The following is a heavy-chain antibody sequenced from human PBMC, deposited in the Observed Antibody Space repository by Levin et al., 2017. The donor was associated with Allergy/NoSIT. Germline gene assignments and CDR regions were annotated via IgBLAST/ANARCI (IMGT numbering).Heavy chain of an antibody. Sequence: GGSLRLSCAASGFTISSNYMSWVRQAPGKGLEWVSVIYSGGSTYYADSVKGRFTISRDNSKNTLYLQMNSLRAEDTAVYYCARGREYCSSTSCQSLRYYYYGMDVWGQGTTVTVSS. CDR2: IYSGGST. CDR1: GFTISSNY. J-gene: IGHJ6*02. D-gene: IGHD2-2*01. V-gene: IGHV3-53*01. CDR3: ARGREYCSSTSCQSLRYYYYGMDV.